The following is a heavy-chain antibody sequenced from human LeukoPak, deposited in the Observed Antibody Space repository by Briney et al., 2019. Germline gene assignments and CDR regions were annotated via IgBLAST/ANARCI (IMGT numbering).Heavy chain of an antibody. D-gene: IGHD5-18*01. CDR2: INTDGSST. CDR3: ARERGYSYGLVNWFDP. CDR1: GFTFSSYW. V-gene: IGHV3-74*01. J-gene: IGHJ5*02. Sequence: PGGSLRLSCAASGFTFSSYWMHWVRQAPGKGLVWVSRINTDGSSTSYADSVKGRFTISRDNAKNTLYLQMNSLRAEDTAAYYCARERGYSYGLVNWFDPWGQGTLVTVSS.